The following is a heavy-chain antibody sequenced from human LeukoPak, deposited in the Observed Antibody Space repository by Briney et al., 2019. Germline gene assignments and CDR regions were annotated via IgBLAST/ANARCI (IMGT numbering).Heavy chain of an antibody. V-gene: IGHV4-59*01. CDR3: ARGFYSNYYGLDV. D-gene: IGHD6-13*01. J-gene: IGHJ6*02. CDR1: GDSISPYY. Sequence: PSETLSLTCTVSGDSISPYYWSWIRQPPGKGLEWIGYIYYSRSTDSNPSLKSRVTISEDTSKNRLSLRLSSVTAADTAVYYCARGFYSNYYGLDVWGQGTTVTVSS. CDR2: IYYSRST.